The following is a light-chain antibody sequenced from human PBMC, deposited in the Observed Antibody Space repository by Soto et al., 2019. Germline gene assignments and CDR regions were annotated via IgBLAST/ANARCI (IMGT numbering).Light chain of an antibody. CDR1: QSVFSS. CDR3: QQYNSWPRGT. V-gene: IGKV3-15*01. Sequence: ETVMTQSPATLSVSPGERATLSCRASQSVFSSLAWYQHKPGQAPRLLIYGAATRATGIPARFSGSGSGTEFTLTISSLQSDDIAVYYCQQYNSWPRGTFGPGTKVEIK. CDR2: GAA. J-gene: IGKJ3*01.